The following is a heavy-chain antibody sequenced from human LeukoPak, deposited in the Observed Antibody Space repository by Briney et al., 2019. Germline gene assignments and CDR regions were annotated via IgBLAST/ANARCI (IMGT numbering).Heavy chain of an antibody. CDR3: AKELTYYYDSSGYAGPLDY. J-gene: IGHJ4*02. Sequence: PGGSLRLSCAASGFTFDDYAMHWVRQAPGKGLEWVSGISWNSGSIGYADSVKGRFTISRDNAKNSLYLQMNSLRAEDTALYYCAKELTYYYDSSGYAGPLDYWGQGTLVTVSS. CDR1: GFTFDDYA. CDR2: ISWNSGSI. D-gene: IGHD3-22*01. V-gene: IGHV3-9*01.